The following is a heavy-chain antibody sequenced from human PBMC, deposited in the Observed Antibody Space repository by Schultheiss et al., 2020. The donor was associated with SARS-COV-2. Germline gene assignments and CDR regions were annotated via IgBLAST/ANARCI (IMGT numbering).Heavy chain of an antibody. CDR3: ASHRSGYSYGPDAFDI. D-gene: IGHD5-18*01. CDR2: ISSSSSYI. V-gene: IGHV3-21*04. CDR1: GFTFSSYA. J-gene: IGHJ3*02. Sequence: GGSLRLSCAASGFTFSSYAMSWVRQAPGKGLEWVSSISSSSSYIYYADSVKGRFTISRHNSKNTLYLQMNSLRAEDTAVYYCASHRSGYSYGPDAFDIWGQGTMVTVSS.